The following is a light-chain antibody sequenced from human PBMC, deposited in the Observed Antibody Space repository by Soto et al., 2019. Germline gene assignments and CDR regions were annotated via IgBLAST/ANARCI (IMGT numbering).Light chain of an antibody. J-gene: IGKJ2*01. V-gene: IGKV2-24*01. CDR3: LQTTRFPTT. CDR2: KIS. Sequence: DIVMTQTPLSSPVTLGQPASISCRSSESLVHSAGNTYLSWLHQRPGQPPRVLIYKISHRFSGVPDRFSGSGAGTDFTLKISRVEAADVGVYFCLQTTRFPTTCGQGTKLEIK. CDR1: ESLVHSAGNTY.